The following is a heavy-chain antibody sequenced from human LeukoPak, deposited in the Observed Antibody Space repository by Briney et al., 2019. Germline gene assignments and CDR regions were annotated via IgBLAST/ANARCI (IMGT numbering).Heavy chain of an antibody. Sequence: GGSLRLPCAASGFTFSSYSMNWVRQAPGKGLEWVGRIKSKTDGGTTDYAAPVKGRFTISRDDSKNTLYLQMNSLKTEDTAVYYCTTDGGSGSYLYDYWGQGTLVTVSS. V-gene: IGHV3-15*01. CDR3: TTDGGSGSYLYDY. CDR2: IKSKTDGGTT. CDR1: GFTFSSYS. J-gene: IGHJ4*02. D-gene: IGHD1-26*01.